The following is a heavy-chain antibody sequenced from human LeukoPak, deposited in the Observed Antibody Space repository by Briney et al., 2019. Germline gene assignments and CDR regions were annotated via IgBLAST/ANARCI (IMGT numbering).Heavy chain of an antibody. CDR1: GFTFSNFG. CDR2: KSYDGSNK. D-gene: IGHD4-17*01. J-gene: IGHJ4*02. Sequence: GGSLRLSCAASGFTFSNFGMYWVRQAPGKGLEWLADKSYDGSNKYHADSVKGRFTISRDNSKNTLSLQMNSLRLEDTAVYYCVRARTTVPNLFDYWGQGSLVTVSS. V-gene: IGHV3-30-3*01. CDR3: VRARTTVPNLFDY.